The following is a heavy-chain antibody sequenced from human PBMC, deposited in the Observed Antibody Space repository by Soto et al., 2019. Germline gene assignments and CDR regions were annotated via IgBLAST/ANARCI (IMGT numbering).Heavy chain of an antibody. Sequence: GGSLRLSCAASGFTFSSYSMNWVRQAPGKGLEWVSSISSSSSYIYYADSVKGRFTISRDNAKNSRYLQMNSLRAEDTAVYYCARGLGATTNDYWGQGTLVTVSS. D-gene: IGHD1-26*01. CDR2: ISSSSSYI. V-gene: IGHV3-21*01. CDR3: ARGLGATTNDY. J-gene: IGHJ4*02. CDR1: GFTFSSYS.